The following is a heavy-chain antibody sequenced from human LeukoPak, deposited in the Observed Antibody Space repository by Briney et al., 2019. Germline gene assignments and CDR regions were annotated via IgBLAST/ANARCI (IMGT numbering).Heavy chain of an antibody. Sequence: GESLKISCKGSGYSFNIYWIGWVRQMPGKGLEWMGIIYPGDSDTRYSPSFQGQVTISADKSISTAYLQWSSLKASDTAMHYCASSKGYYDSSGYYTDYWGQGTLVTVSS. J-gene: IGHJ4*02. V-gene: IGHV5-51*01. CDR2: IYPGDSDT. CDR1: GYSFNIYW. D-gene: IGHD3-22*01. CDR3: ASSKGYYDSSGYYTDY.